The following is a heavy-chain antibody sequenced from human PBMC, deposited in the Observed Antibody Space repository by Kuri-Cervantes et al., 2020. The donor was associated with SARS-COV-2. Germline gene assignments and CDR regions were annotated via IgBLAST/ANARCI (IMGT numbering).Heavy chain of an antibody. CDR1: GFIFSSHS. Sequence: GESLKISCAASGFIFSSHSMNWVRQAPGKGLEWVSYISSSSSTIYYADSVKGRFTISRDNAKNTLSLQMNSLSAEDTAVYFCARVETSHYSSYYMDVWGKGTTVTVSS. CDR3: ARVETSHYSSYYMDV. V-gene: IGHV3-48*04. CDR2: ISSSSSTI. J-gene: IGHJ6*03.